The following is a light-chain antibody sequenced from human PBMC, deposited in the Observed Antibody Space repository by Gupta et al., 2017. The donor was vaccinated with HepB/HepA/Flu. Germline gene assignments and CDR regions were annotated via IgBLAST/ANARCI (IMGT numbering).Light chain of an antibody. CDR1: NSNIGAGYD. CDR3: QSYDSSLSAYV. CDR2: VYS. J-gene: IGLJ1*01. Sequence: QSVLTQPPSVSGAPGQQVTISCTGCNSNIGAGYDVHWYQQLPGTAPKLLIFVYSHRPSGVTDRFSGSKSDTSASLAITGLQAEDEADYYCQSYDSSLSAYVFGLGTKVTVL. V-gene: IGLV1-40*01.